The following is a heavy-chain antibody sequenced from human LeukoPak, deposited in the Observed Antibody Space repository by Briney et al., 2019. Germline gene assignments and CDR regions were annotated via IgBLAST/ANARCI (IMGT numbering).Heavy chain of an antibody. CDR1: GGSFSGYY. CDR2: INHSGST. Sequence: PSETLSLTCAVYGGSFSGYYWSWIRQPPGKGLEWIGEINHSGSTNYNPSLKSRVTISVDTSKNQFSLKLSSVTAADTAVYYCARDDTSGGYYEFGYWGQGTLVTVSS. J-gene: IGHJ4*02. V-gene: IGHV4-34*01. CDR3: ARDDTSGGYYEFGY. D-gene: IGHD6-19*01.